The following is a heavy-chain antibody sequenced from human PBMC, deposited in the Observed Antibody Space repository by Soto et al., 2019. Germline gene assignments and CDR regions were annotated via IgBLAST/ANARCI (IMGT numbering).Heavy chain of an antibody. CDR1: GGSISSGGYY. D-gene: IGHD4-17*01. CDR3: AKMTTVRNYGMDV. V-gene: IGHV4-31*03. J-gene: IGHJ6*02. CDR2: IYYSGST. Sequence: PSETLSLTCTVSGGSISSGGYYWSWIRQHPGKGLEWIGYIYYSGSTYYNPSLKSRVTISVDTSKNQFSLKLSSVTAADTAVYYCAKMTTVRNYGMDVWGQGTTVTVSS.